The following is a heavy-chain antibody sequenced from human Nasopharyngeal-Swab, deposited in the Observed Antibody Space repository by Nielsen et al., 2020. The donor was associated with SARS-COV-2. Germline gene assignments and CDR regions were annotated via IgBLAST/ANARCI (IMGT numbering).Heavy chain of an antibody. J-gene: IGHJ6*03. D-gene: IGHD3-3*01. CDR2: IIHIFGAA. CDR3: ARVRNFWSGYPNYYYYYYMGV. Sequence: WVRQAPGHGLAWMGGIIHIFGAANYAQKFQGRVTITADESTSTAYMELSSLRSEDTAVYYCARVRNFWSGYPNYYYYYYMGVWGKGTTVTVSS. V-gene: IGHV1-69*01.